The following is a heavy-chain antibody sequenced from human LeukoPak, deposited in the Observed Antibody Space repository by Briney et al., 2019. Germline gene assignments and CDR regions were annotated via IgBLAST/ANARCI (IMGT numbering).Heavy chain of an antibody. CDR3: AKDDLYY. J-gene: IGHJ4*02. Sequence: GGSLRLSCAASGFTFSSYGRHWVGQAPGKGLEGVAFIRYDGSNKYFADSVKGRFTISRDNSKNTLYLQMNSLRAEDTAVYYCAKDDLYYWGQGTLVTVSS. CDR2: IRYDGSNK. CDR1: GFTFSSYG. V-gene: IGHV3-30*02. D-gene: IGHD2-8*01.